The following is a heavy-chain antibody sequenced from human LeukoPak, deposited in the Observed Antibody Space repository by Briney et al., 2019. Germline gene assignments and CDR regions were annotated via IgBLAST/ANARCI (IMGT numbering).Heavy chain of an antibody. D-gene: IGHD3-16*02. Sequence: GGSLRLSCAASGFTFSSYAMSWVRQAPGKGLEWVSAISGSGGSTYYADSVKGRFTISRDNSKNTLYLQMNSLRAEDTAVYYCAKARIPYDYVWGSYRPDFDYWGQGTLVTVSS. V-gene: IGHV3-23*01. CDR2: ISGSGGST. CDR3: AKARIPYDYVWGSYRPDFDY. CDR1: GFTFSSYA. J-gene: IGHJ4*02.